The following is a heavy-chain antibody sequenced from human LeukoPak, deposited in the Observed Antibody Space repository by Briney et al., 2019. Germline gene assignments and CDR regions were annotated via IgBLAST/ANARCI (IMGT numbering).Heavy chain of an antibody. Sequence: PGGSLRLSCAASGFTFSRYTMAWVRQAPGKGLEWVASIVASYVGTYYVDSVKGRFVASRDNSKNTLYLQMDRLRLEDAAVYFCARGRAAGLLDWFDPWGPGTLVTVSS. J-gene: IGHJ5*02. CDR3: ARGRAAGLLDWFDP. D-gene: IGHD6-19*01. CDR1: GFTFSRYT. CDR2: IVASYVGT. V-gene: IGHV3-23*01.